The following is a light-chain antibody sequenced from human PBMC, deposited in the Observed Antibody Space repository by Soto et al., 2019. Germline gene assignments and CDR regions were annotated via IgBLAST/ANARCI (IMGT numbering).Light chain of an antibody. Sequence: QSVLTQPASVSGSPGQSITISCTGTSSDIGTYNLVSWYQQHPGKAPKLIIYEATKRPSGVSNRFSGSKSGNTASLTISVLQTEDDADYYCCSYAGGSTLVFGGGIKLTVL. J-gene: IGLJ2*01. CDR1: SSDIGTYNL. CDR3: CSYAGGSTLV. CDR2: EAT. V-gene: IGLV2-23*01.